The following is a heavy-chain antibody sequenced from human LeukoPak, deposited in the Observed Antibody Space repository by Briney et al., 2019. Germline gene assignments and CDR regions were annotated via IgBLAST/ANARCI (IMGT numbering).Heavy chain of an antibody. J-gene: IGHJ4*02. Sequence: PGGSLRLSCAASGFTFSSYAMSWVRQAPGKGLEWVSGISSSDGDTYYADSVKGRFTISRDNSKDTLYLQMNSLRAEDTAVYYCAKLWSFYFGTGSYGIDYWGQGTLVTVSS. CDR2: ISSSDGDT. CDR3: AKLWSFYFGTGSYGIDY. D-gene: IGHD3-10*01. V-gene: IGHV3-23*01. CDR1: GFTFSSYA.